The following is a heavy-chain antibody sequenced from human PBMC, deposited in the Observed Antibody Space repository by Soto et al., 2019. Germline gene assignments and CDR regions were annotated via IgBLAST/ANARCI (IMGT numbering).Heavy chain of an antibody. D-gene: IGHD2-15*01. CDR2: INHSGST. J-gene: IGHJ5*02. Sequence: QVQLQQWGAGLLKPSETLSLTCAVYGGSFSGYYWSWIRQPPGKGLEWIGEINHSGSTNYNPSLKSRVTISVDTSKHPFYLKLSSVTAADTAVYYCARGRGSYCSGGSCYFGWFDPWGQGTLVTVSS. V-gene: IGHV4-34*01. CDR3: ARGRGSYCSGGSCYFGWFDP. CDR1: GGSFSGYY.